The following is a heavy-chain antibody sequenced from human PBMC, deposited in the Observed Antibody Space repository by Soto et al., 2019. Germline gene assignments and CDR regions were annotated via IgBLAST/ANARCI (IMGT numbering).Heavy chain of an antibody. V-gene: IGHV3-48*03. CDR1: GFSFSSYE. J-gene: IGHJ3*01. Sequence: GGSLRLSCAASGFSFSSYEMNWVRQAPGKGLEWISYIGGSDGTKYSADSVKGRFIISRDNAQNSLYLQMNSLRVEDTAVYYCARDRGGDVGQFLFPDGFDLWGQGTMVTVSS. CDR3: ARDRGGDVGQFLFPDGFDL. CDR2: IGGSDGTK. D-gene: IGHD3-10*01.